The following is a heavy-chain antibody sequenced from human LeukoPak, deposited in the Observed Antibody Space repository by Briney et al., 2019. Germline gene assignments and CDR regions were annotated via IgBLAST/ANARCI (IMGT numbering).Heavy chain of an antibody. D-gene: IGHD1-26*01. CDR3: ARVVRVSSSGSYFPGYYYYGMDV. CDR1: GFTFSRYW. CDR2: IKQDGSEK. V-gene: IGHV3-7*03. J-gene: IGHJ6*02. Sequence: GGSLRLSCAASGFTFSRYWMSWVRQAPGKGLEWVANIKQDGSEKYYVDSVKGRFTISRDNAKNSLYLQMNSLRAEDTAVYYCARVVRVSSSGSYFPGYYYYGMDVWGQGTTVTVSS.